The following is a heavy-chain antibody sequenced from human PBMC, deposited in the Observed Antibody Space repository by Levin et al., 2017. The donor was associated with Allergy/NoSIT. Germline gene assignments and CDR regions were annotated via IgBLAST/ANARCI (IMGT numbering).Heavy chain of an antibody. D-gene: IGHD1-1*01. CDR1: GFTFSGYW. CDR3: GRESRTVPAGAFDI. Sequence: GGSLRLSCAASGFTFSGYWMHWVRQAPGGGLVWLSSINTDGTRTTYADSVKGRFTISRDHAKETLYLQMNSLRAEDTAVYYCGRESRTVPAGAFDIWGQGTMVTVSS. CDR2: INTDGTRT. J-gene: IGHJ3*02. V-gene: IGHV3-74*01.